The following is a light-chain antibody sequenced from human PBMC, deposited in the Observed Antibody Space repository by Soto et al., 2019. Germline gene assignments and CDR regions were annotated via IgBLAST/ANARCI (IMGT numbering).Light chain of an antibody. V-gene: IGKV3-11*01. CDR2: DAS. CDR1: QSVSSY. Sequence: ENFLTQSPGTLSLSPGEGATLSCRASQSVSSYLAWYQQKPVQAPRLLIYDASNRATGIPARFSGSGSGTDFTLTISSLEPEDFAVYYCQQRSNWPRTFGQGTKVDIK. CDR3: QQRSNWPRT. J-gene: IGKJ1*01.